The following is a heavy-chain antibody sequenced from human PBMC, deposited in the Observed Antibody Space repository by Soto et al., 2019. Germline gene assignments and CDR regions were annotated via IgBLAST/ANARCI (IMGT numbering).Heavy chain of an antibody. D-gene: IGHD3-16*02. CDR1: GFTFSSYG. V-gene: IGHV3-30*03. Sequence: GGSLRLSCAASGFTFSSYGMHWVRQAPGKGLEWVAVISYDGTNKYYADSVKGRFTISRDNSKNTLSVQMDSLRAEDTAVYYCARDRLRLGELSLLGYFDYWGQGTLVTVSS. CDR2: ISYDGTNK. CDR3: ARDRLRLGELSLLGYFDY. J-gene: IGHJ4*02.